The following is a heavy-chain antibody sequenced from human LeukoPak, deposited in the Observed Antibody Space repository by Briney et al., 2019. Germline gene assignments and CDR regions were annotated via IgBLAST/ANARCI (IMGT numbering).Heavy chain of an antibody. CDR1: GFTFSSYA. CDR2: ISGSGGRT. D-gene: IGHD2-2*01. Sequence: PGGSLRLSWAASGFTFSSYAMSWVRQAPGKGLEWVSAISGSGGRTYYGDSVKGRFTISRDNSKNTLYLQMNSLRAEDTAVYYCAKLHTDIVVGPAAYWGQGTLVAVSS. J-gene: IGHJ4*02. V-gene: IGHV3-23*01. CDR3: AKLHTDIVVGPAAY.